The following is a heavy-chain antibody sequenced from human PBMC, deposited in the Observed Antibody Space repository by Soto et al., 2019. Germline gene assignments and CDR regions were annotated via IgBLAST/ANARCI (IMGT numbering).Heavy chain of an antibody. D-gene: IGHD3-3*01. V-gene: IGHV4-39*01. CDR2: IYYSGST. CDR1: GGSISSSSYY. Sequence: PSETLSLTCTVSGGSISSSSYYWGWIRQPPGKGLEWIGSIYYSGSTYYNPSLKSRVTISVDTSKNQFSLKLSSVTAADTAVYYCARQAYYDFWSGYYYKDVWGKGTTVTVSS. CDR3: ARQAYYDFWSGYYYKDV. J-gene: IGHJ6*03.